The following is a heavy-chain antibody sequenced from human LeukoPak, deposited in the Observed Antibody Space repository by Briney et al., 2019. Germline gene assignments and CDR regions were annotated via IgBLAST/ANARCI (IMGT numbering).Heavy chain of an antibody. CDR3: ARNFYASSGYYLDDFYFDF. CDR2: IYYSGST. D-gene: IGHD3-22*01. V-gene: IGHV4-39*07. J-gene: IGHJ4*02. Sequence: PSETLSLTCTVSGASIISDTYDWGWIRQPPGKGLEWIGSIYYSGSTYYSPSLKSRVTMSVDTSTNQFSLKLISVTAADTALYYCARNFYASSGYYLDDFYFDFWGQGTLVTVSS. CDR1: GASIISDTYD.